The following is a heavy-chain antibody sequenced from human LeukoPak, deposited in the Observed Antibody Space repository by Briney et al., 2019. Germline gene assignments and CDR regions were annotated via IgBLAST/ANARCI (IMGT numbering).Heavy chain of an antibody. CDR2: IYSGGST. Sequence: GGSLRLSCAPSGFTVSNNYMSWVRHAPGKGLEWVSVIYSGGSTYYADSVKGRFTISRDNSKNTLYLQMNSLRAEDTAVYYCARDLGQYYDTSDNWFDPWGQGTLVTVSS. D-gene: IGHD3-22*01. V-gene: IGHV3-53*01. J-gene: IGHJ5*02. CDR3: ARDLGQYYDTSDNWFDP. CDR1: GFTVSNNY.